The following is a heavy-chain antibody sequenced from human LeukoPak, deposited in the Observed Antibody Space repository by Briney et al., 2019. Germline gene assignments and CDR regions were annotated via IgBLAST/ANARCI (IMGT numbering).Heavy chain of an antibody. J-gene: IGHJ4*02. V-gene: IGHV4-30-2*01. D-gene: IGHD3-3*01. Sequence: SETLSLTCTVSGGSISSGGYYWSWIRQPPGKGLEWIGYIYHSGSTYYNPSLKSRVTISEDRSKNQFSLKLSSVTAADTAVYYCARVAEYYDFWSGPIPDYFDYWGQGTLVTVSS. CDR1: GGSISSGGYY. CDR2: IYHSGST. CDR3: ARVAEYYDFWSGPIPDYFDY.